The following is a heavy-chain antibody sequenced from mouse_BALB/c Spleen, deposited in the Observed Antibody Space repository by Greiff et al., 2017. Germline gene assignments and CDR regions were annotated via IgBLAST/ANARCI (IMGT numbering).Heavy chain of an antibody. CDR3: ARDYYGDEFDY. Sequence: VQLQQSGAELVRPGVSVKISCKGSGYTFTDYAMHWVKQSHAKSLEWIGVISTYYGDASYNQKFKGKATMTVDKSSSTAYMELARLTSEDSAIYYCARDYYGDEFDYWGQGTTLTVSS. CDR1: GYTFTDYA. D-gene: IGHD1-2*01. CDR2: ISTYYGDA. V-gene: IGHV1S137*01. J-gene: IGHJ2*01.